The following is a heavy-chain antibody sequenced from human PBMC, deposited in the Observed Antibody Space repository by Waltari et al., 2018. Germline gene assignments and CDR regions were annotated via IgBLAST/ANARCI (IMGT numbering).Heavy chain of an antibody. CDR3: ARDEGLSRVGGDY. J-gene: IGHJ4*02. Sequence: QLQLQESGPGLVKPSETLSLTCTVSGGSISSSSYYWGWIRQPPGKGLEWIGSIYYSGSTYYNPSLKSRVTISVDTSKNQFSLKLSSVTAADTAVYYCARDEGLSRVGGDYWGQGTLVTVSS. CDR2: IYYSGST. D-gene: IGHD2-15*01. CDR1: GGSISSSSYY. V-gene: IGHV4-39*07.